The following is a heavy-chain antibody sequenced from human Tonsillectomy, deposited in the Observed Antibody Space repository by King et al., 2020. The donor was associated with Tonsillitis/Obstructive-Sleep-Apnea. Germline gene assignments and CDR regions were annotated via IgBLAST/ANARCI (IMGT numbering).Heavy chain of an antibody. D-gene: IGHD6-13*01. J-gene: IGHJ5*02. CDR2: IYYSGST. V-gene: IGHV4-59*08. Sequence: VQLQESGPGLVKPSETLSLTCTVSGGSISSYYWSWIRQPPGKGLEWIGYIYYSGSTNYNSSLKSRVTISVDTSKNQFSLKLSSVTAADTAVYYCARRGAAAKFDPWGQGTLVTV. CDR1: GGSISSYY. CDR3: ARRGAAAKFDP.